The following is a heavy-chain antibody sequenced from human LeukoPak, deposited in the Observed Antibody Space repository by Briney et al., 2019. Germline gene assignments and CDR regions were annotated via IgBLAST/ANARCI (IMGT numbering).Heavy chain of an antibody. Sequence: GGSLRLSCAASGFTFSSNWMHWVRQAPGKGLVWVSRINSDGRSTSYADSVKGRFTISRDNAKNTLYLQMNSLRAEDTAVYYCAKDYYDSSGPIDAFDIWGQGTTVTVSS. CDR1: GFTFSSNW. D-gene: IGHD3-22*01. CDR2: INSDGRST. CDR3: AKDYYDSSGPIDAFDI. V-gene: IGHV3-74*01. J-gene: IGHJ3*02.